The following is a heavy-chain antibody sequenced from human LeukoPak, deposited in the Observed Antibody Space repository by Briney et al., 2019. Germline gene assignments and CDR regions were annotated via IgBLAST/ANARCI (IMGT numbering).Heavy chain of an antibody. V-gene: IGHV3-21*01. CDR1: GFTFSSYS. CDR2: ISSSSSYI. Sequence: GGSLRLSCAASGFTFSSYSMNWVRQAPGKGLEWVSSISSSSSYIYYADSVKGRFTISRDNAKNSLYLQMNSLRAKDTAVYYCARAVAGTFSLFDPWGQGTLVTVSS. J-gene: IGHJ5*02. D-gene: IGHD6-19*01. CDR3: ARAVAGTFSLFDP.